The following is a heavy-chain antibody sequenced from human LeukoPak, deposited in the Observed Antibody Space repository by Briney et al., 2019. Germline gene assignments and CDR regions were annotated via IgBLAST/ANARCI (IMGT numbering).Heavy chain of an antibody. J-gene: IGHJ4*02. CDR2: INPNTGGT. D-gene: IGHD3-22*01. CDR1: GYTFTGSY. CDR3: ARGGTGNYDSIMVYY. V-gene: IGHV1-2*06. Sequence: GASVKVSCKASGYTFTGSYMQWVRQAPGQGLEWMGRINPNTGGTYYAQKFQGRVTMTRDTSISTAYMELSRLRSDDTAVYYCARGGTGNYDSIMVYYWGQGTLVTVSS.